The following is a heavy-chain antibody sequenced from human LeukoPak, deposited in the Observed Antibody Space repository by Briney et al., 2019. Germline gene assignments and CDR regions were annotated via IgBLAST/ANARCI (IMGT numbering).Heavy chain of an antibody. CDR2: INPHSGDT. CDR1: GYTFTGYY. D-gene: IGHD5-12*01. J-gene: IGHJ4*02. CDR3: AKDMRSRGYSGYDCFDY. Sequence: GASVKVSCKVSGYTFTGYYMHWVRQAPGQGLEWMGWINPHSGDTNYARKCQGKVTMTRDTSTSTAYMEVSRLRSDDTAVYYYAKDMRSRGYSGYDCFDYWGQGTLVTVSS. V-gene: IGHV1-2*02.